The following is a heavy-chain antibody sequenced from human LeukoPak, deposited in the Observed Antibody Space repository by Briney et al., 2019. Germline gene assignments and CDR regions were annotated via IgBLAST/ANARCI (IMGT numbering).Heavy chain of an antibody. D-gene: IGHD1-26*01. V-gene: IGHV4-38-2*02. CDR3: AGAGGSYYYYYMDV. Sequence: SETLSLTCTVSGYSISSGYYWGWIRQPPGKGLEWIGSIYHSGSTYYNPSLKSRVTISVDTSKNQFSLKLSSVTAADTAVYYCAGAGGSYYYYYMDVWGKGTTVTVSS. CDR1: GYSISSGYY. J-gene: IGHJ6*03. CDR2: IYHSGST.